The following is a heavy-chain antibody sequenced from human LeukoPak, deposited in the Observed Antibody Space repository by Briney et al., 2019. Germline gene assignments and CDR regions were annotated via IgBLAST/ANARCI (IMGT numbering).Heavy chain of an antibody. CDR1: GGSISSGSYY. J-gene: IGHJ5*02. V-gene: IGHV4-61*02. CDR3: ARDLSAAAGHDDNWFDP. Sequence: NPSQTLSLTCTVSGGSISSGSYYWSWIRQPAGKGLEWIGRIYTSGSTNYNPSLKSRVTISVDKSKNQFSLKLSSVTAADTAVYYCARDLSAAAGHDDNWFDPWGQGTLVTVSS. CDR2: IYTSGST. D-gene: IGHD6-13*01.